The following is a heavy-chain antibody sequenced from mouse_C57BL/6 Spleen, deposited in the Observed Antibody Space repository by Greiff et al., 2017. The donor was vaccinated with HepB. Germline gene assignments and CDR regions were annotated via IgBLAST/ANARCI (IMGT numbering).Heavy chain of an antibody. CDR2: IYPGDGDT. V-gene: IGHV1-82*01. CDR3: ARGANWNVYAMDY. D-gene: IGHD4-1*01. Sequence: QVQLQQSGPELVKPGASVKISCKASGYAFSSFWMNWVKQRPGKGLEWIGRIYPGDGDTNYNGKFKGKATLTADKSSSTGYMQLSSLTSEDSAVYFCARGANWNVYAMDYWGQGTTVTVSS. CDR1: GYAFSSFW. J-gene: IGHJ4*01.